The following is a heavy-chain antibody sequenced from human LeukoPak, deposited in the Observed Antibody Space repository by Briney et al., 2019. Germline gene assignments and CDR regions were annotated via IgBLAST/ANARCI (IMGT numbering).Heavy chain of an antibody. CDR2: IYYSGST. J-gene: IGHJ6*03. CDR1: GGSISSSSYY. V-gene: IGHV4-39*07. D-gene: IGHD2-15*01. CDR3: ASGYCSGGSCYPYYYYYYYMDV. Sequence: SETLSLTCTVSGGSISSSSYYWGWIRQPPGKGLEWIGRIYYSGSTYSNPSLKSRVTISVDTSKNQFSLKLSSVTAADTAVYYCASGYCSGGSCYPYYYYYYYMDVWGKGTTVTVSS.